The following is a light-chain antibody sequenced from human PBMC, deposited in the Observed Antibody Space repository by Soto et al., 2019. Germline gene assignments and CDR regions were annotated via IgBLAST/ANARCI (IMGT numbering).Light chain of an antibody. V-gene: IGKV3-15*01. CDR3: HQRSSWPIT. Sequence: ETVMTQSPATLSVSPGERATLSCRASQSISSNLAWYQQKPGQAPRLLIYGASTRATGIPARFTGSGSGTEFTLTISSLEPEDFAVYYCHQRSSWPITFGQGTRLEIK. J-gene: IGKJ5*01. CDR1: QSISSN. CDR2: GAS.